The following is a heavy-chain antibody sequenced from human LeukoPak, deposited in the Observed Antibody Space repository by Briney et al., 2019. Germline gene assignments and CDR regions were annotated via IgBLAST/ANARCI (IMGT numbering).Heavy chain of an antibody. CDR3: ARQSYLVLVGSPPFYYMDV. Sequence: SETLSLTCSVSGGSITSNSYYWGWIRQPPGKGLEWIGAVIYSSKSYYDPSLKRRVLITMNTAKNQFSLNLTSVTAADTAVYYCARQSYLVLVGSPPFYYMDVWGTGTTVTISS. CDR2: VIYSSKS. J-gene: IGHJ6*03. D-gene: IGHD2-15*01. CDR1: GGSITSNSYY. V-gene: IGHV4-39*01.